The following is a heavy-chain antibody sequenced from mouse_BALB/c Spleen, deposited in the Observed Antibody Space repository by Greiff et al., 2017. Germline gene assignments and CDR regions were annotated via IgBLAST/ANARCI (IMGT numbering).Heavy chain of an antibody. CDR1: GYTFTSYY. CDR2: INPSNGGT. D-gene: IGHD2-1*01. V-gene: IGHV1S81*02. J-gene: IGHJ4*01. CDR3: ARSGGNDAMDY. Sequence: VQLQQSGAELVKPGASVKLSCKASGYTFTSYYMYWVKQRPGQGLEWIGEINPSNGGTNFNEKFKSKATLTVDKSSSTAYMQLSSLTSEDSAVYYCARSGGNDAMDYWGQGTSVTVSS.